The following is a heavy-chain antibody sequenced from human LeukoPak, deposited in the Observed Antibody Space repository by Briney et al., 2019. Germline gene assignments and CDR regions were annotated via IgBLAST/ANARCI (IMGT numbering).Heavy chain of an antibody. Sequence: GGSLRLSCAASGFTFSDHYMGWVRQAPGKGLEWVGRIRNKANSYTTEYAASVKGRFTTSRDDSKNSLYLQMNGLKTEDTAVYYCARDRGSYFDYWGQGTLVTVSS. D-gene: IGHD1-26*01. J-gene: IGHJ4*02. CDR3: ARDRGSYFDY. CDR2: IRNKANSYTT. V-gene: IGHV3-72*01. CDR1: GFTFSDHY.